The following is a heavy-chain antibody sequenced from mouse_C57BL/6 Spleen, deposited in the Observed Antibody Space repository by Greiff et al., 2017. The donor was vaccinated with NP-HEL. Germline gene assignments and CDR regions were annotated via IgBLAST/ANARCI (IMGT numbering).Heavy chain of an antibody. Sequence: EVMLVESGGGLVQPGGSLKLSCAASGFTFSDYYMYWVRQTPEKRLEWVAYISNGGGSTYYPDTVKGRFTISRDNAKNTLYLQMSRLKSEDTAMYYCARQEDYPFYYYAMDYWGQGTSVTVSS. CDR2: ISNGGGST. CDR3: ARQEDYPFYYYAMDY. D-gene: IGHD2-4*01. CDR1: GFTFSDYY. V-gene: IGHV5-12*01. J-gene: IGHJ4*01.